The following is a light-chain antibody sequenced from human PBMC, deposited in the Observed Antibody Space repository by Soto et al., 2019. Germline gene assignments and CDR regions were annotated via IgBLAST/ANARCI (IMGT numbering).Light chain of an antibody. J-gene: IGLJ1*01. CDR3: CSYAGSPC. CDR2: DVS. CDR1: SSDVGGYNY. Sequence: QSALTQPRSVSGSPGQSVTISCTGTSSDVGGYNYVSWYQQHPGKAPKLMIYDVSKRPSGVPDRFSGSKSGNTASLTISGLQAEDEADYSCCSYAGSPCFGTGTKLTVL. V-gene: IGLV2-11*01.